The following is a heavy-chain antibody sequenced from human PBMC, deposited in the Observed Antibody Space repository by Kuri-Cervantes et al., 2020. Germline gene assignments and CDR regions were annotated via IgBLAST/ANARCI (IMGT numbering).Heavy chain of an antibody. CDR2: IYYSGST. CDR1: GGSISSYY. CDR3: ARRSMVRGVDY. V-gene: IGHV4-59*12. J-gene: IGHJ4*02. Sequence: ESLKISCTVSGGSISSYYWSWIRQPPGKGLEWIGYIYYSGSTNYNPSLKSRVTISVDTSKNQFSLKLSSVTAADTAVYYCARRSMVRGVDYWGQGTLVTVSS. D-gene: IGHD3-10*01.